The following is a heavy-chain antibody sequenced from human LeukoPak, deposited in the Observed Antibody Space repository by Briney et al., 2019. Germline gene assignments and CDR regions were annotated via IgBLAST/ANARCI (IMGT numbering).Heavy chain of an antibody. V-gene: IGHV4-34*01. Sequence: SETLSLTCAVYGGSFSGYYWSWIRQPPGKGLEWIGEINHSGSTNYNPSLKSRVTISVDTSKNQFSLKLSSVTAADTAVYYCARGRAPRRTYYGSGRYYYYMDVWGKGTTVTVSS. J-gene: IGHJ6*03. CDR3: ARGRAPRRTYYGSGRYYYYMDV. D-gene: IGHD3-10*01. CDR2: INHSGST. CDR1: GGSFSGYY.